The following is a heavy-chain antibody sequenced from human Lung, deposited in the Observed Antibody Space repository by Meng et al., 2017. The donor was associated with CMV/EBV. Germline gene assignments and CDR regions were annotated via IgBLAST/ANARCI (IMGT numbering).Heavy chain of an antibody. J-gene: IGHJ5*02. Sequence: QITWKESGPTLVKPTQTLTLTCTFSGFSLSISGVGVGWIRQPPGKALEWLAVIYWDDDKRYSPSLKSRLTITKDTSKNQVVLTLTNMDPVDTATYYCALFTRSWFDPWGQGTLVTVSS. CDR3: ALFTRSWFDP. D-gene: IGHD2-2*01. V-gene: IGHV2-5*02. CDR1: GFSLSISGVG. CDR2: IYWDDDK.